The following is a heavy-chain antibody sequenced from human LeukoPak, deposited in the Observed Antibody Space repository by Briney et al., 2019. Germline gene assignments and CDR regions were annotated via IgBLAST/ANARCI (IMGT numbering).Heavy chain of an antibody. Sequence: SETLSLTCTVSGASTSAYYWSWIRQQPGKGLESIAYMYHNGRPCYNPSLQSRVTISVDTSKNQFSLKLSSVTAADTAIYYCARVGWVTSFVESWGQGTQVTVSS. CDR1: GASTSAYY. CDR2: MYHNGRP. V-gene: IGHV4-31*03. CDR3: ARVGWVTSFVES. J-gene: IGHJ4*02. D-gene: IGHD2-21*02.